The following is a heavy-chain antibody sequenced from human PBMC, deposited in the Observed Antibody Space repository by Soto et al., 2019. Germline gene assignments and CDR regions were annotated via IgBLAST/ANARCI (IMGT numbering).Heavy chain of an antibody. J-gene: IGHJ5*02. CDR2: AHHSGRT. CDR1: GNSMSSSNW. CDR3: ARSVFP. Sequence: PSETLSLTCSVSGNSMSSSNWWNWVRQPPGKGLEWIGEAHHSGRTNYNPSLKSRVTISVDRSQSIFSLKLASVTAADTAVYYCARSVFPWGQGTLVTVS. V-gene: IGHV4-4*02.